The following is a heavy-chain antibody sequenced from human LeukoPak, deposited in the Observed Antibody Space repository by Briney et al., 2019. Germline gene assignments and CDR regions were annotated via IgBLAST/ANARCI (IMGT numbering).Heavy chain of an antibody. CDR3: AKGGAQQAVYYFDY. J-gene: IGHJ4*02. Sequence: PGGSLRLSCAASGFTFSIYAMTWVRRAPGKGLEWVSGINGISGETYYADSVKGRFTISRDNSRNTLFLQMSSLRPDDTAVYYCAKGGAQQAVYYFDYWGQGTLVTVSS. D-gene: IGHD6-19*01. CDR1: GFTFSIYA. V-gene: IGHV3-23*01. CDR2: INGISGET.